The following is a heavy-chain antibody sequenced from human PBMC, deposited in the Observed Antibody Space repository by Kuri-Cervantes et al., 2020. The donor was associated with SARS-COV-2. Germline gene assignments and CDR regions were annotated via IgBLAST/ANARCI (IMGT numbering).Heavy chain of an antibody. CDR1: GFNFSRTD. J-gene: IGHJ6*02. CDR2: ISHDGKNK. CDR3: AREPVVVVAATYYYYGMDV. V-gene: IGHV3-30*03. D-gene: IGHD2-15*01. Sequence: GGSLRLSCAVSGFNFSRTDMHWVRQAPGKGLGWVAGISHDGKNKKCIAPGKGRFTISRDNSQNTLYLQMKSLTSEDTAVYYSAREPVVVVAATYYYYGMDVWGQGTTVTVSS.